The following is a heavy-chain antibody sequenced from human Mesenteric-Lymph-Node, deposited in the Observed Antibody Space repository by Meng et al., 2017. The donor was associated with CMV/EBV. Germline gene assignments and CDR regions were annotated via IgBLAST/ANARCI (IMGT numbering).Heavy chain of an antibody. CDR2: VIPILGTP. CDR3: ARAGLPKYDILTVFYPFDS. Sequence: SVNVSCKVEGGTLSSHAINWVRQAPGQGLEWMGGVIPILGTPAYAQKFQDRLSITADESTTTAYMELSSLRSEDTAVYFCARAGLPKYDILTVFYPFDSWGQGTMVTVSS. D-gene: IGHD3-9*01. CDR1: GGTLSSHA. V-gene: IGHV1-69*13. J-gene: IGHJ4*02.